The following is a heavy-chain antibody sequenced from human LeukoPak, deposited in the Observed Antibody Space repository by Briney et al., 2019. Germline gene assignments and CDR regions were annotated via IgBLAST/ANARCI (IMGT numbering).Heavy chain of an antibody. V-gene: IGHV4-59*01. Sequence: SETLSLTCTVSGGSISGYYWSWIRQPPGKGLEWIGYIYYSGTTYYNPSLKSRVTISLDTSKNQFSLKLSSVTAADTAVYYCARVAYGSASYYFDSWGQGALVTVSS. D-gene: IGHD3-10*01. CDR2: IYYSGTT. CDR3: ARVAYGSASYYFDS. J-gene: IGHJ4*02. CDR1: GGSISGYY.